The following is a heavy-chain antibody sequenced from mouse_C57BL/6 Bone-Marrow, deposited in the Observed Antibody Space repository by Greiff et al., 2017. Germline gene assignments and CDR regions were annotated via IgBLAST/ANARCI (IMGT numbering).Heavy chain of an antibody. J-gene: IGHJ4*01. CDR3: AIRYCGNGGNAMDD. V-gene: IGHV2-3*01. Sequence: VQLMESGPGLVAPSQSLSITCTVSGFSFTSYGVSWVRQPPGKGLEWLGVIWGDGSTNYHSALVSSLIISKDNSKSQVFLKLNSLQTEDTAKYDCAIRYCGNGGNAMDDWGQGTSVTVSS. CDR2: IWGDGST. D-gene: IGHD2-1*01. CDR1: GFSFTSYG.